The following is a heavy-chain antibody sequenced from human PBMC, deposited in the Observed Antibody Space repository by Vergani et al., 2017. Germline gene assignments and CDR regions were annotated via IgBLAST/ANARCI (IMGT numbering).Heavy chain of an antibody. CDR1: GDSFRSNKW. V-gene: IGHV4-4*03. D-gene: IGHD2-15*01. CDR2: ISHSGST. CDR3: ARDPESYCSGGSCFSVWGAFDI. J-gene: IGHJ3*02. Sequence: QVQLQESGPGLVKPPGTLSLTCAVSGDSFRSNKWWTWVRQSPGKTLEWIGEISHSGSTNYNPSLKGRVTLSLDTSKNQFSLRLSSVTAADTAVYYCARDPESYCSGGSCFSVWGAFDIWGRGTTVTVSS.